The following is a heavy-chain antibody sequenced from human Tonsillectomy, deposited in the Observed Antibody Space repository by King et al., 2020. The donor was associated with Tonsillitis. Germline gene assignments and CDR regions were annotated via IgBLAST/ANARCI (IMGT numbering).Heavy chain of an antibody. V-gene: IGHV3-30*18. CDR3: AKVLGYDILTGSVDYYYGMDV. J-gene: IGHJ6*02. CDR1: GFTFSSYG. CDR2: ISYDGSYK. Sequence: VQLVESGGGVVQPGRSLRLSCAASGFTFSSYGMHWVRQAPGKGLEWVTVISYDGSYKYYVDSVKGRFTISRDNSKNTLYLQMNSLRAEDTAVYYCAKVLGYDILTGSVDYYYGMDVWGQGTTVTVSS. D-gene: IGHD3-9*01.